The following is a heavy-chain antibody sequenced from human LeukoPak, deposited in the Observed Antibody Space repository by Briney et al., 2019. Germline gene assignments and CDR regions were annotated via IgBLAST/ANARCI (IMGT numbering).Heavy chain of an antibody. Sequence: GGSLRLSRAASGFTFSGYAMSWVRQAPGKGLEWVSAISGSGGSTYYADSVKGRFTISRDNSKNTLYLQMNSLRVEDTAVYYCAKVDVDYYDSSGYYSLETFDYWGQGTLVTVSS. CDR2: ISGSGGST. V-gene: IGHV3-23*01. J-gene: IGHJ4*02. CDR3: AKVDVDYYDSSGYYSLETFDY. CDR1: GFTFSGYA. D-gene: IGHD3-22*01.